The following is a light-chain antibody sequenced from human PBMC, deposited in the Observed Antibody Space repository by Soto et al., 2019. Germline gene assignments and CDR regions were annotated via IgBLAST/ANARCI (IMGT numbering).Light chain of an antibody. J-gene: IGKJ2*01. CDR2: ATS. V-gene: IGKV1-39*01. Sequence: DLEMTQSPSSLSASVGDRVTITCRTSQDIRSYLNWYQQRPGKAPKLLIYATSSLQSGVPSRFSGSGSGTDFALTISSLQPEDFATYYCQQSYSSPRTFGQVTKVEIK. CDR1: QDIRSY. CDR3: QQSYSSPRT.